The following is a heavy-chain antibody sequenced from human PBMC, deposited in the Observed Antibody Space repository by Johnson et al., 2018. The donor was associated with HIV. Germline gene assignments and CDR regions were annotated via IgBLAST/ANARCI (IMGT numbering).Heavy chain of an antibody. Sequence: VQLVESGGGLIQPGGSLRLSCAASGFTVSSNYMSWVRQAPGKGLECVSDINSYDFTTYYADSVRGRFTISRDNTKNTLYLQMNSLRAEDTAVYYCAKDPYYETSAYYDDAFDIWGQGTMVTVSS. CDR1: GFTVSSNY. CDR2: INSYDFTT. J-gene: IGHJ3*02. D-gene: IGHD3-22*01. CDR3: AKDPYYETSAYYDDAFDI. V-gene: IGHV3-53*01.